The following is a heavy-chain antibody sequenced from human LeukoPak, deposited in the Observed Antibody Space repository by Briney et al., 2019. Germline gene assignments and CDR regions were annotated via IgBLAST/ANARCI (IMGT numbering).Heavy chain of an antibody. CDR1: GFIFTDYY. CDR3: AKGSSGYFFDH. V-gene: IGHV3-23*01. J-gene: IGHJ4*02. D-gene: IGHD3-22*01. CDR2: NSNDGGGT. Sequence: GGSLRLSCAASGFIFTDYYMNWIRQAPGKGLEWVSSNSNDGGGTFSADSVRGRFTISRDNSKNTLFLQMDSLRAEDTALYFCAKGSSGYFFDHWGQGSLVTVSS.